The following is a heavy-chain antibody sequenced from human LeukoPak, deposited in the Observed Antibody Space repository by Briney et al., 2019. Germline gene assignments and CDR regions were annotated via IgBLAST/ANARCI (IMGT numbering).Heavy chain of an antibody. CDR1: GFTVSTKF. CDR3: ARGNCTSISCFTFDS. V-gene: IGHV3-53*01. CDR2: IYSGGNT. D-gene: IGHD2-2*01. Sequence: GGSLRLSCAASGFTVSTKFLTWVRQAPGKGLEWVSLIYSGGNTYLADSVKGRFTISRDISKNTLYLQMNNLRAEDTAVYSCARGNCTSISCFTFDSWGQGTQVTVSS. J-gene: IGHJ4*02.